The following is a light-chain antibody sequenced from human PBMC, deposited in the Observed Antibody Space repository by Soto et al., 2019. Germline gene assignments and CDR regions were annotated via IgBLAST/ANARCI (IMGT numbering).Light chain of an antibody. Sequence: QSVLTQPPSASGTPGQSVTMSCSGSSSNFGRHSVSWYQQLPGTAPRLLIYANNQRPSGVPDRFSGSKSGTSASLTISGLQSEDEGDYHCATWDDIVNGVIFGGGTKLTVL. V-gene: IGLV1-44*01. CDR1: SSNFGRHS. J-gene: IGLJ2*01. CDR2: ANN. CDR3: ATWDDIVNGVI.